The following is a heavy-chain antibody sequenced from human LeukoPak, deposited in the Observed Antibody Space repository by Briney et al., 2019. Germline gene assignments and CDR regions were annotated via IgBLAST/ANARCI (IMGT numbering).Heavy chain of an antibody. D-gene: IGHD3-9*01. CDR1: GGSISSYY. J-gene: IGHJ4*02. CDR2: IYYSGST. V-gene: IGHV4-59*01. Sequence: SETLSLTCTVSGGSISSYYWSWIRQPPGKGLEWIGYIYYSGSTNYNPSLKSRVTISVDTSKNQFSLKLSSVTAADTAVYYCASRRGTNYDILTGYYPFDYWGQGTLVTVSS. CDR3: ASRRGTNYDILTGYYPFDY.